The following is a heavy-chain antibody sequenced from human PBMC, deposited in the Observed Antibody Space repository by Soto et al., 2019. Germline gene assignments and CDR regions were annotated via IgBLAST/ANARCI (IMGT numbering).Heavy chain of an antibody. CDR1: GFTFSSYD. V-gene: IGHV3-13*01. J-gene: IGHJ6*02. D-gene: IGHD1-20*01. Sequence: GGSLRLSCASSGFTFSSYDMHGVRQATGKGLEWVSAIGTAGDTYYPGSVKGRFTISRENAKNSLYLQMNSLRAGDTAVYYCARGYTYYGMDVWGQGTTVTVSS. CDR2: IGTAGDT. CDR3: ARGYTYYGMDV.